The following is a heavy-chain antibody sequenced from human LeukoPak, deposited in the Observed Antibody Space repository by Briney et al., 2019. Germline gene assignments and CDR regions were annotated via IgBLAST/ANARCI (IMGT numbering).Heavy chain of an antibody. CDR3: ASRKLGNDY. Sequence: SGGSIXSSSYYWGWIRQPPGTGLEWLGSIYYSGSTYYNPSLKSRVTISADTSKNQFSLKLISVTAADTAVYYCASRKLGNDYWGQGTLVTVSS. J-gene: IGHJ4*02. CDR1: GGSIXSSSYY. D-gene: IGHD7-27*01. CDR2: IYYSGST. V-gene: IGHV4-39*07.